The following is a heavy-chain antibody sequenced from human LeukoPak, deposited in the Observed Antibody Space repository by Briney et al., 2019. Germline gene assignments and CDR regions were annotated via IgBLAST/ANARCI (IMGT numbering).Heavy chain of an antibody. CDR1: GYTFTSYG. CDR3: ARVGSGRVVAATSYYYYYGMDV. V-gene: IGHV1-18*04. D-gene: IGHD2-15*01. CDR2: ISAYNGNT. Sequence: ASVKVSCKASGYTFTSYGISWVRQAPGQGLEWMGWISAYNGNTNYAQKLQGRVTMTTDTSTSTAYMELRSLRSDDTAVYYCARVGSGRVVAATSYYYYYGMDVWSKGTTVTVSS. J-gene: IGHJ6*04.